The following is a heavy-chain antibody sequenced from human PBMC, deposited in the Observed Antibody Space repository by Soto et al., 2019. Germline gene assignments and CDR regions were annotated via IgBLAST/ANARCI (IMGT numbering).Heavy chain of an antibody. CDR2: INSGGSA. V-gene: IGHV4-59*04. Sequence: PSETLSLTCTVSGGSISSCYWGWIRQPPGEGLEWIGNINSGGSAYYYPPLRTRVTISVDTSKNQFSLRLSSVTAADTAVYYCADMRGQWLPRDWGQGILVTVSS. CDR3: ADMRGQWLPRD. D-gene: IGHD6-19*01. CDR1: GGSISSCY. J-gene: IGHJ4*02.